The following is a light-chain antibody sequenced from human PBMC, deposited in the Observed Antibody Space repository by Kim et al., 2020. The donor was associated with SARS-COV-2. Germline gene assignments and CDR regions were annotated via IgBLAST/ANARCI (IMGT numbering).Light chain of an antibody. Sequence: PVARATLSGRASQSGGSSFAWYQQKPGQAPRLLIYDACSRATGIPARVSGSGSGTDFTLTISSLEPEDFAVYYCQQRGNWPLTFGQGTKVDIK. CDR2: DAC. CDR3: QQRGNWPLT. CDR1: QSGGSS. J-gene: IGKJ1*01. V-gene: IGKV3-11*01.